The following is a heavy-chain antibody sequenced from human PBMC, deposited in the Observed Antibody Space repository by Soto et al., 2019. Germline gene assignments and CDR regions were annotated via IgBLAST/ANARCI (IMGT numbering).Heavy chain of an antibody. V-gene: IGHV4-39*01. J-gene: IGHJ4*02. CDR3: TTGLTIFGVVISSGDY. CDR1: GGSIGSSAFY. D-gene: IGHD3-3*01. CDR2: IYHSGTT. Sequence: SETLSLNCTVSGGSIGSSAFYWGWIRQPPGKGLEWIGSIYHSGTTYYNPSLTSRVSISVDTSKNQFSLKLSSVTAADTAVYYCTTGLTIFGVVISSGDYWGQGILVTVSS.